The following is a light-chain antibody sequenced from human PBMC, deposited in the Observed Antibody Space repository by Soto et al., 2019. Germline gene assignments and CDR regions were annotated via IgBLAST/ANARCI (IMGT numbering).Light chain of an antibody. CDR3: QQYYSPPYT. J-gene: IGKJ2*01. CDR2: RAS. CDR1: QSVLSRSTNC. Sequence: DIVMTQSPDSLAVSLGERATINCKSSQSVLSRSTNCLAWYQQKPGQPPKLLIYRASTRESGVPDRFSGSGSGTDFTLTVSSLQAEDMAVYYCQQYYSPPYTFGQGTKLEMK. V-gene: IGKV4-1*01.